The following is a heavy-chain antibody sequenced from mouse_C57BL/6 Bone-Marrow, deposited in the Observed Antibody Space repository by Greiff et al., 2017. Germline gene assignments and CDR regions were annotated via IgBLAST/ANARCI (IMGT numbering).Heavy chain of an antibody. CDR3: ASLDYGSRGFAY. V-gene: IGHV1-69*01. CDR1: GYTFTSYW. J-gene: IGHJ3*01. D-gene: IGHD1-1*01. Sequence: VQLQQPGAELVLPGASVKLSCKASGYTFTSYWMHWVKQRPGQGFEWVGDIDPSDSYTNYNQKFKGKSTLTVDKSSRTANMQLSSLTSADSAVEYGASLDYGSRGFAYWGQGTLVTVSA. CDR2: IDPSDSYT.